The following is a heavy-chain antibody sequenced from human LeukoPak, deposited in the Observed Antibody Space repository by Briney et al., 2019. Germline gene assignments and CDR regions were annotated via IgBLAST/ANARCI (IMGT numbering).Heavy chain of an antibody. V-gene: IGHV4-4*07. CDR1: GGSISSYY. Sequence: SETLSLTCTVSGGSISSYYWSWIRQPAGKGLEWIGRIYTSGSTNYNPSLKSRVTMSVDTSKNQFSLKLSSVTAADTAVYYCARDLLRYFDWLLQPHNWFDPWGQGTLVTVSS. J-gene: IGHJ5*02. D-gene: IGHD3-9*01. CDR3: ARDLLRYFDWLLQPHNWFDP. CDR2: IYTSGST.